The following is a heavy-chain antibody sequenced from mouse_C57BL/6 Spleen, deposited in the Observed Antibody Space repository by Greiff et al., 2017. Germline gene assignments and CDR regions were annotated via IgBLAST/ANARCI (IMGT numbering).Heavy chain of an antibody. CDR2: INPSNGGT. CDR3: ARNWDEGYAMDY. D-gene: IGHD4-1*01. Sequence: QVQLQQPGTELVKPGASVKLSCKASGYTFNSYWMHWVQQRPGQGLEWIGNINPSNGGTNYNEKFQSKATLTVDKSSSTAYMQLSSLTSEDSEVYYGARNWDEGYAMDYWGQGTSVTVSS. V-gene: IGHV1-53*01. CDR1: GYTFNSYW. J-gene: IGHJ4*01.